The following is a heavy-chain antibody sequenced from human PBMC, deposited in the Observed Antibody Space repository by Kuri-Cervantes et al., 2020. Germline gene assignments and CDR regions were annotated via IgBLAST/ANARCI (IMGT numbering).Heavy chain of an antibody. Sequence: ESLKISCAVYGGSFSGYYWGWIRQPPGKGLEWIGEINHSGSTNYNPSLKSRVTISVDTSKNQFSLKLSSVTAADTAVYFCARGLAYLDTSAFDSWGQGTLVTVSS. CDR3: ARGLAYLDTSAFDS. J-gene: IGHJ4*02. CDR1: GGSFSGYY. D-gene: IGHD3-9*01. CDR2: INHSGST. V-gene: IGHV4-34*01.